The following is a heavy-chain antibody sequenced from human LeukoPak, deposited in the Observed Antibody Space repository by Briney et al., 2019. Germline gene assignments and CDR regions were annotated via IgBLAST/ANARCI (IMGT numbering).Heavy chain of an antibody. V-gene: IGHV4-34*01. CDR1: GGSFSGYY. Sequence: SETLSLTCAVYGGSFSGYYWSWIRQPPGKGLEWIGEINHSGSTNYNPSLKSRVTISVDTSKNQFSLKLSSVTAADTAVYYCARGGRNYYGSGSYYGYWGQGTLVTVSS. CDR2: INHSGST. CDR3: ARGGRNYYGSGSYYGY. D-gene: IGHD3-10*01. J-gene: IGHJ4*02.